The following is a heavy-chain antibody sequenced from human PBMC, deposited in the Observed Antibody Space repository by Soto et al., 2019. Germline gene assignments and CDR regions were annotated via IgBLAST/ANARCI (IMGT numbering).Heavy chain of an antibody. V-gene: IGHV4-34*01. CDR2: INHSGST. J-gene: IGHJ5*02. D-gene: IGHD2-2*01. Sequence: NPSETLSLTCAVYGGSFSGYYWSWIRQPPGKGLEWIGEINHSGSTNYNPSLKSRVTISVDTSKSQFSLNLSSVTAADTAVYYCARGRSASDNWFDPWAREPWSPVSS. CDR1: GGSFSGYY. CDR3: ARGRSASDNWFDP.